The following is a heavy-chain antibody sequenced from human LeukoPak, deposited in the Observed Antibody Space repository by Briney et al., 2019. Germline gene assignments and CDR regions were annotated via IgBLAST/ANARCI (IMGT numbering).Heavy chain of an antibody. D-gene: IGHD2-15*01. CDR1: GFTFDDYA. Sequence: PGRSLRLSCAASGFTFDDYAMHWVRQAPGKGLEWVSGISWNSGSIGYVDSVKGRFTISRDNSKNTLYLQMNSLRAEDTAVYYCASLAAAGDYWGQGTLVTVSS. J-gene: IGHJ4*02. CDR2: ISWNSGSI. CDR3: ASLAAAGDY. V-gene: IGHV3-9*01.